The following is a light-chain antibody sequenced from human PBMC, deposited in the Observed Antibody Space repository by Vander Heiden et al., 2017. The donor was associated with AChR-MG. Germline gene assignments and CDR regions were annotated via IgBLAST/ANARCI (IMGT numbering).Light chain of an antibody. CDR1: NIDTTR. Sequence: SYVLTQPPSVSVAPGQPARISCGAKNIDTTRVHWYQQKPGQAPVVVVYDDRDRPSGIPERFSDSKSGNTATLTISRVEVGDEADYYCQVWDSVIDLTFGGGTKLTVL. CDR2: DDR. CDR3: QVWDSVIDLT. V-gene: IGLV3-21*02. J-gene: IGLJ2*01.